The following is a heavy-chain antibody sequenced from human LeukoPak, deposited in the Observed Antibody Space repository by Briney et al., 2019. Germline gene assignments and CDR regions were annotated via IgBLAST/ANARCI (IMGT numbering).Heavy chain of an antibody. D-gene: IGHD5-24*01. J-gene: IGHJ3*02. CDR3: ARDRLEMATRASAFDI. CDR1: GFTFSSYS. V-gene: IGHV3-21*01. Sequence: GGSLRLSCAASGFTFSSYSMNWVRQAPGKGLEWVSSISSSSSYIYYADSVKGRFTISRDNAKNSLYLQMNSLRAEDTAVYYCARDRLEMATRASAFDIWGQGTMVIVSS. CDR2: ISSSSSYI.